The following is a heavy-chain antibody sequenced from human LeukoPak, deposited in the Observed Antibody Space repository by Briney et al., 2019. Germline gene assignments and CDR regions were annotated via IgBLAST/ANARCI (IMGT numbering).Heavy chain of an antibody. CDR1: GYTFTIIG. D-gene: IGHD2-8*01. Sequence: ASVKVSFTSSGYTFTIIGISWLRQAPGQGLELMGWISAYNGNTDYSQNFQGRVPMTRDTATTTAYMELSSLRSEDTAVYYWAHEWRGFDPWSEGTLVTVSS. CDR3: AHEWRGFDP. CDR2: ISAYNGNT. J-gene: IGHJ5*02. V-gene: IGHV1-18*01.